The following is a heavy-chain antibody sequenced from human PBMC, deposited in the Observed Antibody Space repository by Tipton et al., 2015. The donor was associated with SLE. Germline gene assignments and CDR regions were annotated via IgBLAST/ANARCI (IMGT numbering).Heavy chain of an antibody. V-gene: IGHV5-51*03. CDR1: GYSFTSYW. D-gene: IGHD3-3*01. J-gene: IGHJ3*02. CDR2: IYPGDSDT. CDR3: ARPIFGVEKRDAFDI. Sequence: VQLVQSGAEVKKPGESLKISCKGSGYSFTSYWIGWVRQMPGKGLEWMGIIYPGDSDTRYSPSFQGRVTISADKSISTAYLQWSSLKASDTAMYYCARPIFGVEKRDAFDIWGQGTMVTVSS.